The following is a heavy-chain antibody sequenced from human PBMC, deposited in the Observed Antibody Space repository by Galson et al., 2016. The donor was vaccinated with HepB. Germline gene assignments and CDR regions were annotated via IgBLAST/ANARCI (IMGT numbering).Heavy chain of an antibody. CDR3: AKGPTGYYYYGMDV. CDR2: IWHGGRNK. D-gene: IGHD1-14*01. CDR1: GFTFRDYG. Sequence: SLRLSCAAPGFTFRDYGMHWVRQAPGKGLEWVAVIWHGGRNKYYADSVKGRFTISRDNSQNTLYLQMNSLRAEDTAVYYCAKGPTGYYYYGMDVWGQGTTVTVSS. J-gene: IGHJ6*02. V-gene: IGHV3-33*06.